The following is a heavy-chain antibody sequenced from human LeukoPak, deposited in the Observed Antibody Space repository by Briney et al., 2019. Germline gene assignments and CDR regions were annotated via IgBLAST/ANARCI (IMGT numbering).Heavy chain of an antibody. Sequence: ASVKLSCKASGYTFTSYDINWVRQATGQGPEWMGWMNPNSGNTGYAQQFQGRVTMTRTTSTSTAYMELSSLRSDDTAVYYCVRGWFGQLLQDYWGQGTLVTVSS. CDR2: MNPNSGNT. J-gene: IGHJ4*02. CDR1: GYTFTSYD. V-gene: IGHV1-8*01. D-gene: IGHD3-10*01. CDR3: VRGWFGQLLQDY.